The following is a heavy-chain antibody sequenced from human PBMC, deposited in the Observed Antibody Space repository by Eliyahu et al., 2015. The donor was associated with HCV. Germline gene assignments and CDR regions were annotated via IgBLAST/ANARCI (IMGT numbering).Heavy chain of an antibody. V-gene: IGHV1-2*02. J-gene: IGHJ4*02. CDR3: AREYGLRGRNYYFDY. Sequence: QVQLVQSGAEVKKPGASVKVSCKASGYTFTGYYMHWVRQAPGQGLEWMGWINPNSGGTNYAQKFQGRVTMTRDTSISTAYMELSRLRSDDTAVYYCAREYGLRGRNYYFDYWGQGTLVTVSS. D-gene: IGHD5-12*01. CDR1: GYTFTGYY. CDR2: INPNSGGT.